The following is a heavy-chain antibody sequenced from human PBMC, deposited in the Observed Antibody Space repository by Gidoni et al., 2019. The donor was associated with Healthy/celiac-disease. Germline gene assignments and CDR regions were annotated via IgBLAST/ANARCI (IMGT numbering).Heavy chain of an antibody. J-gene: IGHJ1*01. V-gene: IGHV3-23*01. CDR2: ISGSGGST. CDR1: GFTFSSYA. Sequence: EVQLLESGVGLVQPGVSLRLSCAASGFTFSSYAMSWVRQAPGKGLEWVAAISGSGGSTYYADSVKGRFTIYRDNSKNTLYLKMNSMRAEDTAVYYCAKFYSGSYYKYFQHWGQGTLVTVS. CDR3: AKFYSGSYYKYFQH. D-gene: IGHD1-26*01.